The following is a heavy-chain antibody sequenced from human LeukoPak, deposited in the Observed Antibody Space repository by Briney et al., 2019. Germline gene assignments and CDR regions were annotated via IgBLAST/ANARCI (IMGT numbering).Heavy chain of an antibody. CDR2: IKQDGSEK. V-gene: IGHV3-7*01. Sequence: GGSLRVSCAASGFTFNSYWMSWVRQAPGKGLEWVANIKQDGSEKYYVDSVKGRFTISRDNAKNSLYLQMNSLRAEDTAVYYCARDGAGLLWFGESGGDDAFDIWGQGTMVTVSS. D-gene: IGHD3-10*01. J-gene: IGHJ3*02. CDR1: GFTFNSYW. CDR3: ARDGAGLLWFGESGGDDAFDI.